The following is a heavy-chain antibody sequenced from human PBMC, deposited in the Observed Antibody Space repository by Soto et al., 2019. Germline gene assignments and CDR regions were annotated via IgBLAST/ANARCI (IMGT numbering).Heavy chain of an antibody. CDR2: IIPILGIA. D-gene: IGHD6-6*01. Sequence: SVKVSCKASGGTFSSYTISWVRQDPGQGLEWMGRIIPILGIANYAQKFQGRVTITADKSTSTAYMELSSLRSEDTAVYYCASVLYSSSVYYFDYWGQGTLVTVSS. CDR3: ASVLYSSSVYYFDY. V-gene: IGHV1-69*02. J-gene: IGHJ4*02. CDR1: GGTFSSYT.